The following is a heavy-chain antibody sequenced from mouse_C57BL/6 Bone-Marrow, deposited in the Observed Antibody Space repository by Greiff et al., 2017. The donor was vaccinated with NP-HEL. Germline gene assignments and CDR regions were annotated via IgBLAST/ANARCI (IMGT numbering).Heavy chain of an antibody. J-gene: IGHJ2*01. Sequence: QVQLQQPGAELVMPGASVKLSCKASGYTFTSYWMHWVKQRPGQGLEWIGEIDPSDSYTNYNQKFKGKSTLTVDKSSSTAYMQLSSLTSEDSAVYYCARNGRLPYDFDYWGQGTTLTVSS. CDR1: GYTFTSYW. D-gene: IGHD2-2*01. CDR3: ARNGRLPYDFDY. CDR2: IDPSDSYT. V-gene: IGHV1-69*01.